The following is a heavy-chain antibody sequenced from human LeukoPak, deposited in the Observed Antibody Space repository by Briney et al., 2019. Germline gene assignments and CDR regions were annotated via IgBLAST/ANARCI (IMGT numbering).Heavy chain of an antibody. D-gene: IGHD3-9*01. CDR2: FYRGDST. CDR1: GFTVSSSY. Sequence: GGSLRLSCAASGFTVSSSYMYWVRQAPGKGLEWVSFFYRGDSTYYAESVRGRFTISRDNSKNTLYLLMNSLIPEDTAVYYCAREVFSSPSYFDSWGQGTLVTVSS. CDR3: AREVFSSPSYFDS. J-gene: IGHJ4*02. V-gene: IGHV3-53*01.